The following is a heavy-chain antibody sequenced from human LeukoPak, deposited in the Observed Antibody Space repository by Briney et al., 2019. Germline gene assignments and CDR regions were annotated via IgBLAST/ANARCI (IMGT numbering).Heavy chain of an antibody. V-gene: IGHV4-39*01. CDR2: IYYSGST. D-gene: IGHD1-1*01. Sequence: SETLSLTCTVSGGSISSNKYYWGWIRQPPGKGLEWIGSIYYSGSTYYNPSLKSRVTISVDTSKNQFSLKLSSVTAADTAIYYCATGTGHYYYYYYMDVWGKGTTVTVSS. CDR3: ATGTGHYYYYYYMDV. J-gene: IGHJ6*03. CDR1: GGSISSNKYY.